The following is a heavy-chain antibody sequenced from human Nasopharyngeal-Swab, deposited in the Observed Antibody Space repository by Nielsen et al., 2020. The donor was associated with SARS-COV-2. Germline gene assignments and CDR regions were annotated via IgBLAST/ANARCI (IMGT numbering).Heavy chain of an antibody. D-gene: IGHD3-10*01. J-gene: IGHJ3*02. CDR1: GFSFNNYG. V-gene: IGHV3-30*18. Sequence: GSLRLSCAASGFSFNNYGMHWVRQAPGKGLEWVAVISYEGSKKYYVDSVEGRFTISRDFSKNTLFLQMNSLRPEDTAVYYCAKATQIFWFGQFRNDAFDIWGQGTMVTVSS. CDR2: ISYEGSKK. CDR3: AKATQIFWFGQFRNDAFDI.